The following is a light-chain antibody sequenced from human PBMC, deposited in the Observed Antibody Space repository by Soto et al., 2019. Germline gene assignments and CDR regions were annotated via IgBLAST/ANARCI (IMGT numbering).Light chain of an antibody. J-gene: IGKJ4*01. Sequence: DIQMTQSPSTVSAYVGDSVTITCRASQSITTWLAWYQQRPGKAPKLLIYDVSSLQSGVPSRFSGSGSGTDFTLTISSLQPEDFATYYCIQDYNYPLTFGGGTKVDIK. CDR2: DVS. V-gene: IGKV1-5*01. CDR1: QSITTW. CDR3: IQDYNYPLT.